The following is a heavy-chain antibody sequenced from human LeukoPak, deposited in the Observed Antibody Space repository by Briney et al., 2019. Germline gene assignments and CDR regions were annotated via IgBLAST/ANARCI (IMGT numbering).Heavy chain of an antibody. J-gene: IGHJ4*02. Sequence: SETLSLTCTVSGGSISSSGYYWGWIRQPPGKGLEWIGSIYYSGSTSYSPSLKSRVTISVDTSTNQFSLKLSSVTAADTAVYYCARGSSWYQTNFDYWGQGTLVTVSS. CDR1: GGSISSSGYY. D-gene: IGHD6-13*01. CDR2: IYYSGST. V-gene: IGHV4-39*07. CDR3: ARGSSWYQTNFDY.